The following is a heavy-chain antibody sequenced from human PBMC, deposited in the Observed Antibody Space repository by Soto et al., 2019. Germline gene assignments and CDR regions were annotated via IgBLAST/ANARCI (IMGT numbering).Heavy chain of an antibody. CDR3: ARVPYYGSRSLNYWYFDL. Sequence: PSETLSLTCSVSGGSISSGGHYWSWIRQHPGKGLEWIGNIYYSGSAYYNPSLKSRVTISVDTSKNQFSLRLSSVTAADTAVFYCARVPYYGSRSLNYWYFDLWGRGTLVTVS. CDR2: IYYSGSA. D-gene: IGHD3-10*01. J-gene: IGHJ2*01. V-gene: IGHV4-31*03. CDR1: GGSISSGGHY.